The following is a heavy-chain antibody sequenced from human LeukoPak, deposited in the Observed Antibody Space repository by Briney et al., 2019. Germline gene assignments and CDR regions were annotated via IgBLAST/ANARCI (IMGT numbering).Heavy chain of an antibody. Sequence: GESLQISCKASGYSFTSYWISWVRQMPGKGLEWMGKIDPSDSYTNYSPSFQGLVTISADKSVSTAYLQWSSLKASDTAIYYCARGQYYFGSGSSWGQGTQVTVSS. J-gene: IGHJ5*02. CDR2: IDPSDSYT. CDR1: GYSFTSYW. D-gene: IGHD3-10*01. V-gene: IGHV5-10-1*01. CDR3: ARGQYYFGSGSS.